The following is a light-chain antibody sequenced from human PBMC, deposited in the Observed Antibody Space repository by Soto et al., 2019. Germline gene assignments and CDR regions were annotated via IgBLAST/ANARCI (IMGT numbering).Light chain of an antibody. CDR2: GAS. CDR1: QSVSSSY. Sequence: NMLRQSPGTLSLSPGERATLSCRASQSVSSSYLAWYQQKPGQAPRLLIYGASSRATGIPDRFSGSGSGTDFTLTISRLEPEDFAVYYCQQYGSSSWTFGQGTMVDI. CDR3: QQYGSSSWT. J-gene: IGKJ1*01. V-gene: IGKV3-20*01.